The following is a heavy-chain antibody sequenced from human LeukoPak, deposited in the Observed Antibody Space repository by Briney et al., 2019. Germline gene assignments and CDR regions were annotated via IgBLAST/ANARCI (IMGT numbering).Heavy chain of an antibody. J-gene: IGHJ6*02. V-gene: IGHV3-64*01. CDR2: ISSNGGST. CDR3: ARPRTGYYYGVDV. CDR1: GFTFSSYA. Sequence: GGSLRLSCAASGFTFSSYAMHWVRQAPGKGLEYVSTISSNGGSTSYANSVKGRFTISRDNSKNTLYLQMGSLRAEDMAVYYCARPRTGYYYGVDVWGQGTTVTVSS. D-gene: IGHD1-1*01.